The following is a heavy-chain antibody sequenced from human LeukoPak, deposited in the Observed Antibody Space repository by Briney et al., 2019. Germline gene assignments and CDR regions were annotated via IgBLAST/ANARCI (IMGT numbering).Heavy chain of an antibody. Sequence: SQTLSLTCAISGDSVSSNSAAWNWIRQSPSRGLEWLGRTYYRSKWYNDYAVSMTGRITINADTSKNQFSLKLSSVTAADTAVYYCARAKYYYGSGSYWGYYYYYMDVWGKGTTVTVSS. CDR1: GDSVSSNSAA. CDR3: ARAKYYYGSGSYWGYYYYYMDV. D-gene: IGHD3-10*01. J-gene: IGHJ6*03. V-gene: IGHV6-1*01. CDR2: TYYRSKWYN.